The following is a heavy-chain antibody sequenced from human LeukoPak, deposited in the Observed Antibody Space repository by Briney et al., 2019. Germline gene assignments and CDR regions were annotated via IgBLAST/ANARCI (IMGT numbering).Heavy chain of an antibody. D-gene: IGHD1-1*01. Sequence: GGSLRLSCAASGFTIFSYMNWVRQAPGKGLEWVSVIYSGGGGITYYADSVKGRFTISRDNSKNTLYLQMNSLRAEDTAVYYCARGGNWYLYYFDYWGQGTLVTVSS. V-gene: IGHV3-53*01. CDR2: IYSGGGGIT. CDR3: ARGGNWYLYYFDY. J-gene: IGHJ4*02. CDR1: GFTIFSY.